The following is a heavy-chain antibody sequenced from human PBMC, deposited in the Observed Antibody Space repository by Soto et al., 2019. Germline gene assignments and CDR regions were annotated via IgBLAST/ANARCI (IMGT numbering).Heavy chain of an antibody. Sequence: QVQLVQSGAEVKKPGSSVKVSCKASGGTFSSYTISWVRQAPGQGLEWMGRIIPILGIANYAQKFQGRVTITANKATSTAYMELSSLRSEDTAVYYCARYVVVESRFDPWGQGTLVTVSS. D-gene: IGHD2-21*01. CDR1: GGTFSSYT. CDR2: IIPILGIA. J-gene: IGHJ5*02. V-gene: IGHV1-69*02. CDR3: ARYVVVESRFDP.